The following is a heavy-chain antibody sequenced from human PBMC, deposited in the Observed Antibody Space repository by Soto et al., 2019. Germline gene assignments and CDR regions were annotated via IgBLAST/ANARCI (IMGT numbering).Heavy chain of an antibody. Sequence: GGSLRLSCAASGFTFITYWMTWVRQAPGKGLEWVASLNQDGSEKHYVDSVQGRFTVSRDNAKNSLYLQMNSLRAEDTAVYYCARDRLHPQLWGTTVIPGYMDVWGEGTTVTVSS. CDR2: LNQDGSEK. J-gene: IGHJ6*03. CDR3: ARDRLHPQLWGTTVIPGYMDV. CDR1: GFTFITYW. V-gene: IGHV3-7*01. D-gene: IGHD4-17*01.